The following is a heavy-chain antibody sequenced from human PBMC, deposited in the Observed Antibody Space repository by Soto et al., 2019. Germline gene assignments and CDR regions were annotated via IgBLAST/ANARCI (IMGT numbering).Heavy chain of an antibody. CDR1: GFSFNNHG. CDR2: IWYDGSYK. J-gene: IGHJ4*02. Sequence: QVQLAESGGGVVQPGRSLRLSCAASGFSFNNHGMHWVRQAPGKGLEWVAVIWYDGSYKYYADSVKCRFTISRDNSKNTLYLQLNSLRAEDTALYYCARQQMVSYYFDSWGQGTLVTVSS. V-gene: IGHV3-33*01. CDR3: ARQQMVSYYFDS. D-gene: IGHD2-8*01.